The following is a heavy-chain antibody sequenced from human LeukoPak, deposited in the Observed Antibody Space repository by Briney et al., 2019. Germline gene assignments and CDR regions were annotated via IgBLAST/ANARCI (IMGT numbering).Heavy chain of an antibody. J-gene: IGHJ4*02. V-gene: IGHV5-51*01. CDR1: GYSFSNYW. CDR2: MYPGDSGT. CDR3: ARSAAAGIDGDY. Sequence: GESLKISCKGSGYSFSNYWIAWVRQMPGKGLEWMGIMYPGDSGTTYSPALQGQVTLSADKSISTAYLQWSSLKASDTAMYYCARSAAAGIDGDYWGQGTLVTVSS. D-gene: IGHD6-13*01.